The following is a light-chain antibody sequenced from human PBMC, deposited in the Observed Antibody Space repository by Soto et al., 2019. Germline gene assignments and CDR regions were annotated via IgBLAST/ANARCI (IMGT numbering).Light chain of an antibody. J-gene: IGKJ5*01. Sequence: ENVLTQSPCTLSLSPGERATLSCRASQTVSSYLTWYQQRPGQAPRLLIYGASKRATGIPDRFSGSGSGTDFTLTISRLEPEDFALYYCQQYGTSPSTFGQGTRLEIK. V-gene: IGKV3-20*01. CDR1: QTVSSY. CDR2: GAS. CDR3: QQYGTSPST.